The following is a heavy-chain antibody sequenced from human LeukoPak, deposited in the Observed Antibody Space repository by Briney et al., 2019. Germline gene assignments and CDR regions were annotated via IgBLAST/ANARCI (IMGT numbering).Heavy chain of an antibody. CDR3: ARVPILEWLGGYYYYMDV. Sequence: GASVKVSCKASGYTFTSYGISWVRQAPGQGLEWMGWISAYNGNTNYAQKLQGRVTMTTDTSTSTAYMELRSLRSDDTAVYYCARVPILEWLGGYYYYMDVWGKGTTVTVSS. CDR1: GYTFTSYG. V-gene: IGHV1-18*01. D-gene: IGHD3-3*01. CDR2: ISAYNGNT. J-gene: IGHJ6*03.